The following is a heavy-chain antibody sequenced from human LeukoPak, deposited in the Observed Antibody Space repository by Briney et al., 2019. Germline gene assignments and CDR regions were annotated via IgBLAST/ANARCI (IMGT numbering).Heavy chain of an antibody. Sequence: GGSLRRSCAASGFMFSTYAMSWVRQAPGKGLEWVSTISGSGGNTYFADSVKGRFTVSRDNSQNTVSLQMSSLRAEDTANYFCARTLAPNYDYYYGMDVWGQGTAVTVSS. CDR2: ISGSGGNT. D-gene: IGHD3-3*02. CDR3: ARTLAPNYDYYYGMDV. V-gene: IGHV3-23*01. J-gene: IGHJ6*02. CDR1: GFMFSTYA.